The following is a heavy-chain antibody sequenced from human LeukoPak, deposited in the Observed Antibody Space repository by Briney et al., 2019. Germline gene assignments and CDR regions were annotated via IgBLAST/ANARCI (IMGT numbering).Heavy chain of an antibody. CDR1: GFTFSDYY. CDR3: ARSLSGGSSHPGDYYYMDV. J-gene: IGHJ6*03. V-gene: IGHV3-11*01. D-gene: IGHD2-2*01. CDR2: ISSSGSTI. Sequence: MSGGSLRLSCAASGFTFSDYYMSWIRQAPGKGLEWVSYISSSGSTIYYADSVKGRFTISRDNAKNSLYLQMNSLRSEDTAVYYCARSLSGGSSHPGDYYYMDVWGKGTTVTISS.